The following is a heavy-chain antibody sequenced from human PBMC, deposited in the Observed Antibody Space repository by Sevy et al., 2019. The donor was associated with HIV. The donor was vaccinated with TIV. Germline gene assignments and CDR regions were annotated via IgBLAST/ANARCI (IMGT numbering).Heavy chain of an antibody. D-gene: IGHD2-2*02. J-gene: IGHJ4*02. V-gene: IGHV1-18*01. CDR3: ARGGLYCSSTSCYIDY. Sequence: ASVKVSCKASGYTFTSYGISWVRQAPGQGLEWMGWISAYNGNTNYAQKLQGRVTMTTDTSTSTAYMELRSLRSDDTDVYYCARGGLYCSSTSCYIDYWGQGTLVTVSS. CDR1: GYTFTSYG. CDR2: ISAYNGNT.